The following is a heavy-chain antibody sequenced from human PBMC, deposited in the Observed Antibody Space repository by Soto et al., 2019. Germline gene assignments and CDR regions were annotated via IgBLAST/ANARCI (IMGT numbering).Heavy chain of an antibody. CDR1: GGTFSSYT. D-gene: IGHD6-19*01. Sequence: SVKVSCKASGGTFSSYTISWVRQAPGQGLEWMGRIIPILGIANYAQKFQGRVTITADKSTSTAYMELSRLRSEDTAVYYCARDPYSSGSTDAFNIGGQGTRVTVSS. V-gene: IGHV1-69*04. CDR3: ARDPYSSGSTDAFNI. CDR2: IIPILGIA. J-gene: IGHJ3*02.